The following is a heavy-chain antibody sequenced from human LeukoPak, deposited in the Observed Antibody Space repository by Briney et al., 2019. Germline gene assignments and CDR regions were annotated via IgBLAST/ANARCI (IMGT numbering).Heavy chain of an antibody. J-gene: IGHJ4*02. D-gene: IGHD5-24*01. CDR1: GFTFHDYA. Sequence: PGGSLRLSCAASGFTFHDYAMHWVRQAPGKGLEWVSGISWNSGIIGYADSVKGRFTTSRDNARNSLYLQMNSLRAEDTAVYYCAKAPRGYNLYFDYWGQGTLVTVSS. V-gene: IGHV3-9*01. CDR3: AKAPRGYNLYFDY. CDR2: ISWNSGII.